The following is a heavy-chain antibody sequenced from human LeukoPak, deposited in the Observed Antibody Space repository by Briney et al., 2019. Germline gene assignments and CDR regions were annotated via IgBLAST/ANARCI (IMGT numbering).Heavy chain of an antibody. CDR2: INPNSGGT. CDR1: GYTFTGYY. J-gene: IGHJ4*02. Sequence: ASVKVSCKASGYTFTGYYMHWVRQAPGQGLEGMGCINPNSGGTNYAQKFQGRVTMTRDSSISTAYTELSRMRSDDTAVYYCARAQRADEHKTEIQLWLQPDYWGQGTLVTVSS. D-gene: IGHD5-18*01. CDR3: ARAQRADEHKTEIQLWLQPDY. V-gene: IGHV1-2*02.